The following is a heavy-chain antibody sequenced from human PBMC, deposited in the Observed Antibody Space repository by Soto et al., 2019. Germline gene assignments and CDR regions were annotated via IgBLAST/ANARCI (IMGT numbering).Heavy chain of an antibody. CDR3: ARENCSSTSCYPPYYYMDV. Sequence: SVKVSCKASGGTFSSYTISWVRQAPGQGLEWMGRIIPILGIANYAQKFQGRVTITADKSTSTAYTELSSLRSEDTAVYYCARENCSSTSCYPPYYYMDVWGKGTTVTVSS. CDR2: IIPILGIA. D-gene: IGHD2-2*01. V-gene: IGHV1-69*04. CDR1: GGTFSSYT. J-gene: IGHJ6*03.